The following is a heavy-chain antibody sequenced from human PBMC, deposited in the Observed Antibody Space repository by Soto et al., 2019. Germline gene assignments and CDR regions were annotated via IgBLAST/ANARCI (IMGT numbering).Heavy chain of an antibody. D-gene: IGHD3-22*01. Sequence: QVQLVESGGGVVQPGRSLRLSCAASGFTFSSYGMHWVRQAPGKGLEWVAVISYDGSNKYYADSVKGRFTISRDNSKNTLYPQMNSLRAEDTAVYYCAKPYGDYYDSFDFDYWGQGTLVTVSS. CDR1: GFTFSSYG. J-gene: IGHJ4*02. CDR3: AKPYGDYYDSFDFDY. CDR2: ISYDGSNK. V-gene: IGHV3-30*18.